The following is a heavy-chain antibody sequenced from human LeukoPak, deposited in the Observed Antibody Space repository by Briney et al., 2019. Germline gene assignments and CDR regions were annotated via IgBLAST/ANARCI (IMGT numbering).Heavy chain of an antibody. CDR1: GGTVTNFA. CDR3: ARGGGSSSLAFDY. CDR2: INPSGGST. J-gene: IGHJ4*02. Sequence: ASVKVSCKASGGTVTNFAISWVRQAPGQGLEWMGIINPSGGSTSYAQKFQGRVTMTRDMSTSTVYMELSSLRSEDTAVYYCARGGGSSSLAFDYWGQGTLVTVSS. V-gene: IGHV1-46*01. D-gene: IGHD6-6*01.